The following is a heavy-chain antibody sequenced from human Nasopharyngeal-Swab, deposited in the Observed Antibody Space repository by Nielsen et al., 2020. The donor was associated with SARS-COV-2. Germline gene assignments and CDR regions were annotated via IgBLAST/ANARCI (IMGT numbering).Heavy chain of an antibody. J-gene: IGHJ3*02. CDR2: ISSSGSTI. D-gene: IGHD3-22*01. CDR1: GFTFSSYE. CDR3: ARDRPTGSSGYYSDAFDI. Sequence: GESLEISCAASGFTFSSYEMNWVRQAPGKGLEWVSYISSSGSTIYYADSVKGRFTISRDNAKNSLYLQMNSLRAEDTAVYYCARDRPTGSSGYYSDAFDIWGQGTMVTVSS. V-gene: IGHV3-48*03.